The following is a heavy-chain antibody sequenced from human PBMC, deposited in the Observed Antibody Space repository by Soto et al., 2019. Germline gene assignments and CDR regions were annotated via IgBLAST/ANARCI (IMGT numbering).Heavy chain of an antibody. CDR3: ARGVVYAILYYYYMDV. J-gene: IGHJ6*03. Sequence: PSETLSLTCTVSGGSISSYYWSWIRQPPGKGLEWIAYIYYSGSTNYNPSLKSRVTISVDTSKNQFSLRLSSVTAADTAVYYCARGVVYAILYYYYMDVWGKGTTVTVSS. CDR1: GGSISSYY. CDR2: IYYSGST. V-gene: IGHV4-59*08. D-gene: IGHD2-8*02.